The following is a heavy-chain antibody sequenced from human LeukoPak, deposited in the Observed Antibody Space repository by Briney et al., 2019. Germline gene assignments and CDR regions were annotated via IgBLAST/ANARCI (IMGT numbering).Heavy chain of an antibody. CDR1: GGSISSSSSY. CDR2: IYYSGST. D-gene: IGHD3-22*01. CDR3: ARGVDYYDSSGYYWEPYFDY. J-gene: IGHJ4*02. V-gene: IGHV4-39*07. Sequence: SETLSLTCTVSGGSISSSSSYWGWIRQPPGKGLEWIGNIYYSGSTYYNPSLKSRVTLSVDTSKNQFSLKLSSVTAADTAVYYCARGVDYYDSSGYYWEPYFDYWGQGTLVTVSS.